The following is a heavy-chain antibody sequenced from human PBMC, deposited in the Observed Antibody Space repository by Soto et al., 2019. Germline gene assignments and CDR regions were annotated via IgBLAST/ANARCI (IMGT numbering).Heavy chain of an antibody. CDR3: GEDSNLGFYLYYYMDV. Sequence: EVQLVESGGGLVQPGGSLRLSCATSGFILSDCAMNWVRQAPGKGLEWVSYISSSSSVIDYADSVKGRFTVSRDNARNLLYPQINRLRAQETGCYYLGEDSNLGFYLYYYMDVWGKGTTVTVSS. CDR1: GFILSDCA. J-gene: IGHJ6*03. CDR2: ISSSSSVI. D-gene: IGHD3-16*01. V-gene: IGHV3-48*01.